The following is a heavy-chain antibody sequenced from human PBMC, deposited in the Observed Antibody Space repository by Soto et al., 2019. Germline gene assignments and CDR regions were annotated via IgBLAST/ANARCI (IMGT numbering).Heavy chain of an antibody. J-gene: IGHJ6*02. Sequence: GGSLRLSCAASGFTFSSYWMSWVRQATGKGLEWVANIKQDGSEKYYVDSVKGRFTLSRDNAKRSLYLQMNSLRAEDTAVYYCARDPIILLVPAGLRSYYYYYGMDVWGQGTTVTVSS. CDR2: IKQDGSEK. CDR1: GFTFSSYW. D-gene: IGHD2-2*01. CDR3: ARDPIILLVPAGLRSYYYYYGMDV. V-gene: IGHV3-7*01.